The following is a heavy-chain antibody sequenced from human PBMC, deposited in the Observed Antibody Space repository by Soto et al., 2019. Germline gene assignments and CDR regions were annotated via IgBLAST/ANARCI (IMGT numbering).Heavy chain of an antibody. J-gene: IGHJ3*02. CDR3: ARRGVSGTAGDAFDI. D-gene: IGHD1-7*01. V-gene: IGHV5-10-1*01. Sequence: GESLKISCKGSGYSFADYWITWVRQKPGKGLEWMGRIDPSDSQTHYSPSFRGHITISATKSIPTVFLQWSSLRASDTAMYYCARRGVSGTAGDAFDIWGQGTMVAVSS. CDR1: GYSFADYW. CDR2: IDPSDSQT.